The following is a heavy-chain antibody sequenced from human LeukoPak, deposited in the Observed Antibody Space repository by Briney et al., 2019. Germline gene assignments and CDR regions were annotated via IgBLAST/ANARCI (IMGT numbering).Heavy chain of an antibody. D-gene: IGHD5-18*01. CDR1: GYTFTGYY. CDR3: ARDLLLDS. J-gene: IGHJ4*02. V-gene: IGHV1-2*02. Sequence: ASVKVSCKASGYTFTGYYMHGVRQAPGQGLEWMGWINPNSGVTNYAQNFQGRVTMTRDTSISTAFMELTSLRPDDTAVYYCARDLLLDSWGQGTLVTVSS. CDR2: INPNSGVT.